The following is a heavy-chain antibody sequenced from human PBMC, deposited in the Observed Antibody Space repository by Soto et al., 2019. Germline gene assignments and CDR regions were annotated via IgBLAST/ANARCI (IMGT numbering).Heavy chain of an antibody. V-gene: IGHV4-34*01. CDR2: INHSGST. D-gene: IGHD3-22*01. J-gene: IGHJ4*02. CDR3: ASRPDSGYVDY. CDR1: GGSFSGYY. Sequence: SETLSLTCAVYGGSFSGYYWSWIRQPPGKGLEWIGEINHSGSTNYNPSLKSRVTISVDTSKNQFSLKLSSVTAADTAVYYCASRPDSGYVDYWGQGTLVTVSS.